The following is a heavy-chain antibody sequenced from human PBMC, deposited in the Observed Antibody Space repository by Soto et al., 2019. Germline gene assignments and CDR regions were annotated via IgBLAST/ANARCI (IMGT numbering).Heavy chain of an antibody. CDR1: GFTFSNYW. D-gene: IGHD6-13*01. Sequence: GGSLRLSCAASGFTFSNYWMSWVRQAPGMGLEWVANIKSDGSDKYYVDSVKGRFTISRDNTKNSLSLQMNSLRAEDTAVYYCARDRYSRSLFAFWGQGTMVTGS. CDR2: IKSDGSDK. CDR3: ARDRYSRSLFAF. J-gene: IGHJ3*01. V-gene: IGHV3-7*03.